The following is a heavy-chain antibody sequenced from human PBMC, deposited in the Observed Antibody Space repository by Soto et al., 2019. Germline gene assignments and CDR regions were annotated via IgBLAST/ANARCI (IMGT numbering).Heavy chain of an antibody. CDR2: IYPGDSDT. CDR3: ARLKELLGAFDI. J-gene: IGHJ3*02. D-gene: IGHD3-10*01. Sequence: GEALNISCKGSGYSFTSYFIGWVRQMPGKGLEWMGIIYPGDSDTRYSPSFQGQVTISADKSISTAYLQWSSLKASDTATYYCARLKELLGAFDIWGQGTMVTVSS. CDR1: GYSFTSYF. V-gene: IGHV5-51*01.